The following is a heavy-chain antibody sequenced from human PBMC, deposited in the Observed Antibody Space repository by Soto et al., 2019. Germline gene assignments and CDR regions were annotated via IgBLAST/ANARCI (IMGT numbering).Heavy chain of an antibody. D-gene: IGHD2-15*01. V-gene: IGHV3-30-3*01. CDR1: GFTFSNYA. CDR3: ADLGYCSGGSCYSGPRFDP. CDR2: ISYDGSNK. J-gene: IGHJ5*02. Sequence: PGGSLRLSCAASGFTFSNYAMHWVRQAPGKGLEWVTVISYDGSNKYHADSVKGRFTISRDNSKNTLFLQMNSLRAEDTAVYYCADLGYCSGGSCYSGPRFDPWGQGTRVTVSS.